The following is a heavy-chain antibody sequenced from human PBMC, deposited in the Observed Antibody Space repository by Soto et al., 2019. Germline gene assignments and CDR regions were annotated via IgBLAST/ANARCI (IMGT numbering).Heavy chain of an antibody. Sequence: SETLSLTCTFSGESISSADFYWSWIRQHPGKGLEWIGYMRHSGSTFYNPSLRSRLHISVGTSANQFSLRLTSVTAADTAVYYCAGRRPYYVDSSPYVADYWGQGTLVTVSS. J-gene: IGHJ4*02. D-gene: IGHD3-22*01. V-gene: IGHV4-31*03. CDR3: AGRRPYYVDSSPYVADY. CDR1: GESISSADFY. CDR2: MRHSGST.